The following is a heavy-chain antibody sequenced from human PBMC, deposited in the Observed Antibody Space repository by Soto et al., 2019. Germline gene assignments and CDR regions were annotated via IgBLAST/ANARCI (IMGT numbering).Heavy chain of an antibody. J-gene: IGHJ4*02. Sequence: SETLSLTCAVSGYSISSNKWGGWIRQPPGKGLEWIGYISHSGITYYNPSLKSRVTMSIDTSKNQISLKLRSVTAVDTAVYYCATYSSRPPGYCDFWGQRTLVTVSS. V-gene: IGHV4-28*01. CDR1: GYSISSNKW. CDR2: ISHSGIT. D-gene: IGHD3-22*01. CDR3: ATYSSRPPGYCDF.